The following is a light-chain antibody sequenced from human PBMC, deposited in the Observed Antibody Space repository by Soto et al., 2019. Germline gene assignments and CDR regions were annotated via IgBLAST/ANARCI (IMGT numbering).Light chain of an antibody. J-gene: IGLJ2*01. Sequence: QSALTQPASVSGSPGQSITISCTGTSSDVGGYNYVSWYQQHPGKAPKLMIYDVSNRPSGVSNRFSCSKSGNTASLTISGLQAEDEADYYCNSYTSSSTLVVFGGGTKVTVL. V-gene: IGLV2-14*01. CDR3: NSYTSSSTLVV. CDR2: DVS. CDR1: SSDVGGYNY.